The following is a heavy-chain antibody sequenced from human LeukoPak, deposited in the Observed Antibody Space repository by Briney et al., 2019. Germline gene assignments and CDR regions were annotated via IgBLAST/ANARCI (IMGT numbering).Heavy chain of an antibody. CDR3: ARHASTMVAYGMDV. CDR2: IYYSGST. J-gene: IGHJ6*02. D-gene: IGHD3-10*01. V-gene: IGHV4-31*03. Sequence: SQTLSLTCTVSGGSISSGGYYWSWIRQHPGKGLEWIGYIYYSGSTYYNPSLKSRVTISVDTSKNQFSLKLSSVTAADTAVYYCARHASTMVAYGMDVWGQGTTVTVSS. CDR1: GGSISSGGYY.